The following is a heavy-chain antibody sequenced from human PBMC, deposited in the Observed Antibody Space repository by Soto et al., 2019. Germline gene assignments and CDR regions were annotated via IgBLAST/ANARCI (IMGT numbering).Heavy chain of an antibody. CDR1: GFTVSSHD. Sequence: EVQPVESGGGLVQPGGSLRLACAASGFTVSSHDMHWVRQVTGKGLEWVSTLGAGGDTYFPDSVKGRFTISRENAKNSLYLQMNSLRAGDTAVYYCARGTMVRGTLDPGISGPLDYWGQGTLVAVSS. V-gene: IGHV3-13*01. CDR2: LGAGGDT. D-gene: IGHD3-10*01. CDR3: ARGTMVRGTLDPGISGPLDY. J-gene: IGHJ4*02.